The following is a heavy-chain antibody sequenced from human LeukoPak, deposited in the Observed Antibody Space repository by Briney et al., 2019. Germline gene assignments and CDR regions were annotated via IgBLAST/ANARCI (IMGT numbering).Heavy chain of an antibody. Sequence: PGGSLRLSCAASGFTFSSFGMSWVRQAPGKGLERVSSISGDSGGTYYAESVKGRFTISRDNFRNSFHLQMNSLRVEDTAVYYCARYYDSSGYYYGLTSCAFDIWGQGTMVTVSS. D-gene: IGHD3-22*01. V-gene: IGHV3-23*01. CDR3: ARYYDSSGYYYGLTSCAFDI. CDR2: ISGDSGGT. CDR1: GFTFSSFG. J-gene: IGHJ3*02.